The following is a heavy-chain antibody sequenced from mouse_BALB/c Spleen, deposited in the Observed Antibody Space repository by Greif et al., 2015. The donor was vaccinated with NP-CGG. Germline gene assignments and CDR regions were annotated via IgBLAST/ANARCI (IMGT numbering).Heavy chain of an antibody. D-gene: IGHD2-4*01. V-gene: IGHV3-8*02. CDR3: ARSTMITTSWFAY. CDR2: ISYSGST. J-gene: IGHJ3*01. Sequence: VQLQQSGPSLVKPSQTLSLTCSVTGDSITSGYWNWIRKFPGNKLEYMGYISYSGSTYYNPSLRSRISITRDTSKNXYYLQLNSVTTEDTATYYCARSTMITTSWFAYWGQGTLVTVSA. CDR1: GDSITSGY.